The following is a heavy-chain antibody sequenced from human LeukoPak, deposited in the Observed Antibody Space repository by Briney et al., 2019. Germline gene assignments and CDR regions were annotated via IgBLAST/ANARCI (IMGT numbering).Heavy chain of an antibody. CDR1: GGTFSSYA. Sequence: SVKVSCKASGGTFSSYAISWVRQAPGQGLEWMGGIIPIFGTANYAQKFQGRVTITTDESTSTAYMELSSLRSEDTAVHYCAREGSSSSFNFDYWGQGTLVTVSS. V-gene: IGHV1-69*05. CDR3: AREGSSSSFNFDY. D-gene: IGHD6-6*01. J-gene: IGHJ4*02. CDR2: IIPIFGTA.